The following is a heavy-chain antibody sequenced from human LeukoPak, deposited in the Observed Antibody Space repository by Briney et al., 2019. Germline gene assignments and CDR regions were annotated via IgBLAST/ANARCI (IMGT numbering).Heavy chain of an antibody. D-gene: IGHD2-15*01. CDR1: GFTFSSYA. CDR2: ISSDGGSP. CDR3: AREYCSGGRCQYYFDY. J-gene: IGHJ4*02. Sequence: GGSLRLSCAASGFTFSSYAMHWVRQAPGKGLEYVSGISSDGGSPFHVNSAKGRFTISRDNSKDTLYLQMGSLRAEDMAVYYCAREYCSGGRCQYYFDYWGQGTLVTVSS. V-gene: IGHV3-64*01.